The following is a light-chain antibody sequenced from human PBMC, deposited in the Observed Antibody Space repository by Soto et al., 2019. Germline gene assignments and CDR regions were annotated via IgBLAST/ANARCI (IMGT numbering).Light chain of an antibody. Sequence: EIVMTQSPATLSVSPGERATISCRASQSVSSNLAWYQQKPGQAPRLLIYGASTRATGIPSRFSGSGSGTEFTLTISSLQPEDFAVYYCQQYNNWPKTFGQGTKVEIK. V-gene: IGKV3-15*01. CDR1: QSVSSN. CDR3: QQYNNWPKT. CDR2: GAS. J-gene: IGKJ1*01.